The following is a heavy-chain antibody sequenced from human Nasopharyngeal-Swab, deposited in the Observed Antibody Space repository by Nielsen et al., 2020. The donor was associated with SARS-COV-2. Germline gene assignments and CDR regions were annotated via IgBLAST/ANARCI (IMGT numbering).Heavy chain of an antibody. CDR2: SYYSGST. CDR3: SRANTLWFGELYDY. V-gene: IGHV4-31*03. Sequence: SETLSLTCTVSGGSISSVCYYWSWIRQQPGKGVEWIGYSYYSGSTYYNPSLKSRVTISVDTSKNQFSLKLSSVTAADTAVYYCSRANTLWFGELYDYWGQGTLVTVSS. J-gene: IGHJ4*02. D-gene: IGHD3-10*01. CDR1: GGSISSVCYY.